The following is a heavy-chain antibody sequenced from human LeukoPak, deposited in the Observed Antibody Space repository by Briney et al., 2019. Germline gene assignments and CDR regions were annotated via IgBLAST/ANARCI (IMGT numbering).Heavy chain of an antibody. CDR1: GGSISSSSYY. CDR2: IYYSGST. CDR3: ARSLHYYDSSGYYSSTHYFDY. D-gene: IGHD3-22*01. J-gene: IGHJ4*02. V-gene: IGHV4-39*01. Sequence: SDTLSLTCTVSGGSISSSSYYWGWIRQPPGKGLEWTGSIYYSGSTYYNPSLKSRVSISVDTSKIQFSLKLSSVTAADTAVYYCARSLHYYDSSGYYSSTHYFDYWGQGTLVTVSS.